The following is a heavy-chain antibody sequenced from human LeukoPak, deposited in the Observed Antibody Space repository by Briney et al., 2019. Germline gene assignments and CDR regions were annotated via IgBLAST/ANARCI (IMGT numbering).Heavy chain of an antibody. V-gene: IGHV3-30*02. CDR2: IRYDGSNK. CDR3: AKEYYDFWSGSFDY. D-gene: IGHD3-3*01. J-gene: IGHJ4*02. Sequence: GGSRRLSCATSGFTFSSYGMHWVRQAPGKGLEWVAFIRYDGSNKYYADSVKGRFTISRDNSKNTLYLQMNSLRAEDTAVYYCAKEYYDFWSGSFDYWGQGTLVTVSS. CDR1: GFTFSSYG.